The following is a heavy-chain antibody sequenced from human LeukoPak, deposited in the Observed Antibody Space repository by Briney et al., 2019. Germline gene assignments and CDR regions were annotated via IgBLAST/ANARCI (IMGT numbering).Heavy chain of an antibody. D-gene: IGHD3-10*01. CDR1: GYTFTSYD. CDR3: ARWLSYYGSGGYYYMDV. J-gene: IGHJ6*03. CDR2: MNPNSDNT. Sequence: ASVKVSCKASGYTFTSYDINWVRQATGQGLEWMGWMNPNSDNTGYAQRFQGRVTMTRNTSISTAYMELSSLRSEDTAVYYCARWLSYYGSGGYYYMDVWGKGTTVTISS. V-gene: IGHV1-8*01.